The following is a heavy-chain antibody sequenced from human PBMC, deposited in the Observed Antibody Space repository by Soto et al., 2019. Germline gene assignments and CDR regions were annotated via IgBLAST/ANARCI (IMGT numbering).Heavy chain of an antibody. Sequence: QVQLQQWGAGLLKPSETLSLTCAVYGGSFSGYYWSWIRQPPGKGLEWIGEINHSGSTNYNPSLKSRVTISVDTSKNQFSLKLSSVTAADTAVYYCARVRSGGSNIVVVVAATTNRDAFDIWGQGTMVTVSS. CDR2: INHSGST. V-gene: IGHV4-34*01. D-gene: IGHD2-15*01. J-gene: IGHJ3*02. CDR1: GGSFSGYY. CDR3: ARVRSGGSNIVVVVAATTNRDAFDI.